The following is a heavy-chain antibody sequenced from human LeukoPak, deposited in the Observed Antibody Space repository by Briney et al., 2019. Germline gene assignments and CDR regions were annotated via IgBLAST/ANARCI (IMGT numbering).Heavy chain of an antibody. CDR3: ARGSSVRGVITLKYNWFDP. CDR2: MNPNSGNT. J-gene: IGHJ5*02. CDR1: GYTFTSYD. D-gene: IGHD3-10*01. V-gene: IGHV1-8*01. Sequence: ASVKVSCKASGYTFTSYDINWVRQATGQGLEWMGWMNPNSGNTGYAQKFQGRVTMTRNTSISTAYMELSSLRSEVTAVYYCARGSSVRGVITLKYNWFDPWGQGTLVTVSS.